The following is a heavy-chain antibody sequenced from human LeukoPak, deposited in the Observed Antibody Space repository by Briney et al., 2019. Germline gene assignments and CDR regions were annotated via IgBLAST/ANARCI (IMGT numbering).Heavy chain of an antibody. CDR1: GYSISSSSW. Sequence: PSDTLSLTCAVSGYSISSSSWWGWIRQPPGKGLEWIGYIHHSGSTYYNPSLKSRVTMSVDTSKNQFSLKLSSVTAVDTAVYYCARYGSGSEEGWFDPWGQGTLVTVSS. J-gene: IGHJ5*02. D-gene: IGHD3-10*01. CDR2: IHHSGST. V-gene: IGHV4-28*01. CDR3: ARYGSGSEEGWFDP.